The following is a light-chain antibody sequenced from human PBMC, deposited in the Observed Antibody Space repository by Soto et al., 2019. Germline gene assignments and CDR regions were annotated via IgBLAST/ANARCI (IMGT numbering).Light chain of an antibody. CDR1: RSDIGASNS. V-gene: IGLV2-14*01. CDR2: EAT. CDR3: ISYKTDDTFV. Sequence: QSMLTQPASVSGSPGQSITISCAGTRSDIGASNSVSWYQHLPGRSPTLIIYEATNRPSGVSERFSGSKAGDTASLTISGLQADDESEYFCISYKTDDTFVFGGGTKLTVL. J-gene: IGLJ1*01.